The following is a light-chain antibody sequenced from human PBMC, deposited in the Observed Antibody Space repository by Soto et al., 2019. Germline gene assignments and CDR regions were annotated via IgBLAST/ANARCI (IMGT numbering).Light chain of an antibody. J-gene: IGKJ3*01. CDR1: QSISSW. CDR3: QQYHSYSPFT. CDR2: DAS. V-gene: IGKV1-5*01. Sequence: DIQMTQSPSTLSASVGDRVTVTCRASQSISSWLAWYQQKPGKAPKLLIYDASSLESGVPSRFSGSGSGTEFTLTISSLQPGEFATYYCQQYHSYSPFTFGPGTKVDIK.